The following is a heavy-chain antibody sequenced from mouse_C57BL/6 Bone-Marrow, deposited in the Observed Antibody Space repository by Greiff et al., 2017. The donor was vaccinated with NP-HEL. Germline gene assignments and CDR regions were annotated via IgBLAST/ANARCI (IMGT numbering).Heavy chain of an antibody. Sequence: EVKLMESGGGLVQPGGSMKLSCAASGFTFSDAWMDWVRQSPEKGLEWVAEIRNKANNHATYYAESVKGRFTISRDDSKSSVYLQMNSLRAEDTGIYYCTLRQPLYYFDYWGQGTTLTVSS. J-gene: IGHJ2*01. CDR3: TLRQPLYYFDY. CDR2: IRNKANNHAT. CDR1: GFTFSDAW. V-gene: IGHV6-6*01. D-gene: IGHD3-2*01.